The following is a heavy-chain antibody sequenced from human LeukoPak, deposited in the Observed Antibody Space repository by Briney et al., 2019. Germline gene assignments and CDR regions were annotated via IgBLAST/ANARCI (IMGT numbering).Heavy chain of an antibody. CDR3: AHRNTGRGNCYFDY. V-gene: IGHV2-5*01. Sequence: SGPTLVNPTQTLTLTCTFSGFSLSTSGVGVCWIRQPPGKALEWLALIYWNDDKRYSASLKSRLTIPKDTSKNQVVLTMTNMDPVDTATYYCAHRNTGRGNCYFDYWGQGTLVTVSS. CDR1: GFSLSTSGVG. J-gene: IGHJ4*02. D-gene: IGHD4-23*01. CDR2: IYWNDDK.